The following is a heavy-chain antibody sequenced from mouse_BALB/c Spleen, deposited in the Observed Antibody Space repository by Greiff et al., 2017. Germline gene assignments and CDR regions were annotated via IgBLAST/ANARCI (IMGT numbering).Heavy chain of an antibody. D-gene: IGHD2-4*01. Sequence: QVQLQQSGAELVKPGASVKLSCKASGYTFTSYYMYWVKQRPGQGLEWIGEINPSNGGTNFNEKFKSKATLTVDKSSSTAYMQLSSLTSEDSAVYYCTRGEDYDWYFDVWGAGTTVTVSS. J-gene: IGHJ1*01. CDR3: TRGEDYDWYFDV. V-gene: IGHV1S81*02. CDR2: INPSNGGT. CDR1: GYTFTSYY.